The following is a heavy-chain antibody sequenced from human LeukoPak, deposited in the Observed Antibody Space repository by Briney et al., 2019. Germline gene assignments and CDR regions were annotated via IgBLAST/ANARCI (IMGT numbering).Heavy chain of an antibody. Sequence: PRGSPRLSRAASGVSSCGYWMSGVSPGPGGGVWWGANIKQDGSEKYYVDSVKGRFTISRDNAKNSLYLKMNSLRAEDTAVYYCARETIVVAGLDYWGQGTLVTVS. V-gene: IGHV3-7*01. D-gene: IGHD6-19*01. CDR3: ARETIVVAGLDY. CDR2: IKQDGSEK. J-gene: IGHJ4*02. CDR1: GVSSCGYW.